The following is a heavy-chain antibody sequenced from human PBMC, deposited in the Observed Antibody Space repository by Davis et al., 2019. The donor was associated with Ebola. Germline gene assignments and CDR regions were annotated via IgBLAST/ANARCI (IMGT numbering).Heavy chain of an antibody. V-gene: IGHV4-34*01. CDR3: AGSRGCSGGSCYYYYGMDV. CDR1: GSSFSGYY. D-gene: IGHD2-15*01. CDR2: INVSGGT. Sequence: GSSFSGYYWSWTGQLPGKGLEWTGEINVSGGTNYNPTLKSRVTISVDTSKNQFSLKLSSVTAADTPVYYSAGSRGCSGGSCYYYYGMDVWGQGTTVTVSS. J-gene: IGHJ6*02.